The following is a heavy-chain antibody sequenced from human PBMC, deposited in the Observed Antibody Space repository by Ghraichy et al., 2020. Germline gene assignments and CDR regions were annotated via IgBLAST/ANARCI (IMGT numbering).Heavy chain of an antibody. CDR2: IYYSGST. J-gene: IGHJ5*02. D-gene: IGHD2-15*01. Sequence: SETLSLTCAVSGGSISSGGYSWSWIRQPPGKGLEWIGYIYYSGSTYYNPSLKSRVTISVDTSKNQFSLKLSSVTAADTAAYYCARGRVVVVAATPTWHNWFDPCGQGTLVTVSS. CDR1: GGSISSGGYS. V-gene: IGHV4-30-4*07. CDR3: ARGRVVVVAATPTWHNWFDP.